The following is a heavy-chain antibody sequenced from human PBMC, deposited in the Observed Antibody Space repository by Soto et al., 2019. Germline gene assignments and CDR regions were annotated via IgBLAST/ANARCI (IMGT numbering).Heavy chain of an antibody. D-gene: IGHD2-15*01. Sequence: QVQLVQSGAEVKKPGSSVKVSCKASGGTFSSYSISWVRQSPGQGLEWMGGIIPIFGTANYAQKFQGRVTITAKESTRIVYMELSILGSEDTAVYYCARETGVECSGGSCLFDYWGQGTMVTVSS. CDR1: GGTFSSYS. CDR3: ARETGVECSGGSCLFDY. CDR2: IIPIFGTA. V-gene: IGHV1-69*01. J-gene: IGHJ4*02.